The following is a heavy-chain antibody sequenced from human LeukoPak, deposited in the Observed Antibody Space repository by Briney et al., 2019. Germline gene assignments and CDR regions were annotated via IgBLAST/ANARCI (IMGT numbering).Heavy chain of an antibody. D-gene: IGHD3-10*01. CDR2: IRAGGYDT. J-gene: IGHJ4*02. V-gene: IGHV3-23*01. CDR1: GFTFNNYA. Sequence: GGSLRLSCAASGFTFNNYAMSWVRQAPGKGLEWVSGIRAGGYDTYHADSVKGRFTISRNTSKNTLELQMNSLRVEDTAIYYCVQTRVTVIRGPLGPSDYWGQGALVTVSS. CDR3: VQTRVTVIRGPLGPSDY.